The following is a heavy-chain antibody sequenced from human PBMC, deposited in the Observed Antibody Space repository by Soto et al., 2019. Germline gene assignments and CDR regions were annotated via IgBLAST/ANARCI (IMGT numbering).Heavy chain of an antibody. D-gene: IGHD6-13*01. CDR2: ISYDGSNK. V-gene: IGHV3-30*03. CDR3: ARKKPRVYSSSWYYFDY. CDR1: GFTFSSYV. Sequence: GGSLRLSCAASGFTFSSYVMHWVRQAPGKGLEWVAVISYDGSNKYYADSVKGRFTISRDNSKNTLYLQMNSLRAEDTAVYYCARKKPRVYSSSWYYFDYWGQGTLVTVSS. J-gene: IGHJ4*02.